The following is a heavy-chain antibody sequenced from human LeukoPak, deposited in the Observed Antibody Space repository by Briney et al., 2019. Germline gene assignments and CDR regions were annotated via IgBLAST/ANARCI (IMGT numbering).Heavy chain of an antibody. CDR2: IYSSGST. CDR1: GVSISSSNYY. Sequence: SETLSLTCIVSGVSISSSNYYWGWVRQPPGKGLEWIGNIYSSGSTYYNSSLKSRVTISIDTSNNQVSLKMSSMTAADTAVYYCAKSDGYGLIDSWGQGTLVTVSS. V-gene: IGHV4-39*01. J-gene: IGHJ5*01. CDR3: AKSDGYGLIDS. D-gene: IGHD2-21*02.